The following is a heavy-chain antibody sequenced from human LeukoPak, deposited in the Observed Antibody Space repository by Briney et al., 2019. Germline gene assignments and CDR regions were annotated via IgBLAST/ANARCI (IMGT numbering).Heavy chain of an antibody. CDR2: IIPIFGTT. V-gene: IGHV1-69*05. CDR3: ARGPYCSTTRCYAVTNWFDP. J-gene: IGHJ5*02. Sequence: ASVKVSCKASGGTLRSYIISWVRQAPGQGLEWMGGIIPIFGTTKYAQKFQGRVTITTDESTSTAYMELSSLRSEDTAVYYCARGPYCSTTRCYAVTNWFDPWGQGTLVTVSP. CDR1: GGTLRSYI. D-gene: IGHD2-2*01.